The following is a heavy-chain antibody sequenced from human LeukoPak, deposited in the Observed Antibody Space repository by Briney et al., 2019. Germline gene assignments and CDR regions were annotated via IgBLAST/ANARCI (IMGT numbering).Heavy chain of an antibody. Sequence: TGESLKISCKGSGYSFTSYWIGWVRQMPGKGLEWMGTIYPGDSDTRYSPSFQGQVTISADKSISTAYLQWSSLKASDTAMYYCARLRGGTYGSQHAFDYWGQGTLVTVSS. D-gene: IGHD3-10*01. CDR2: IYPGDSDT. V-gene: IGHV5-51*01. CDR3: ARLRGGTYGSQHAFDY. CDR1: GYSFTSYW. J-gene: IGHJ4*02.